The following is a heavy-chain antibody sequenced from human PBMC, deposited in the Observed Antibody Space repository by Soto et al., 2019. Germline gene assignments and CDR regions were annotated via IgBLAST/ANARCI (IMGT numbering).Heavy chain of an antibody. CDR1: GFSFSSYW. CDR3: GRSHGVVVNLDWFDS. J-gene: IGHJ5*01. CDR2: IREDGRDQ. Sequence: EIQVVESGGGLVQPGGSLRLSCAASGFSFSSYWMSWVRQAPGKGLEWVANIREDGRDQYYVDSVKGRFTISRDNAKNSLYLQMTRLRGEDTAVYYCGRSHGVVVNLDWFDSWGQGTLVTVSS. V-gene: IGHV3-7*01. D-gene: IGHD3-3*01.